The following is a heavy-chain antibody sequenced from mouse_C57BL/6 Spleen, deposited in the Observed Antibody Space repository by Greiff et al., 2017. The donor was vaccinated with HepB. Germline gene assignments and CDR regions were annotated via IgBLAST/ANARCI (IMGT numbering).Heavy chain of an antibody. CDR1: GYTFTSYW. V-gene: IGHV1-69*01. CDR3: AKIRYGYAMDY. Sequence: QVHVKQPGAELVMPGASVKLSCKASGYTFTSYWMHWVKQRPGQGLEWIGEIDPSDSYTNYNQKFKGKSTLTVDKSSSTAYMQLSSLTSEDSAVYYCAKIRYGYAMDYWGQGTSVTVSS. D-gene: IGHD1-1*01. J-gene: IGHJ4*01. CDR2: IDPSDSYT.